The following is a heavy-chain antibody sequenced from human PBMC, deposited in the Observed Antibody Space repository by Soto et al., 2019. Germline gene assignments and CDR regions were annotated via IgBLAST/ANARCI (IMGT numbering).Heavy chain of an antibody. CDR1: GYTFTRYY. J-gene: IGHJ4*02. CDR3: ARGDSSSWFSTVYDY. Sequence: ASVKVSCKASGYTFTRYYLYWVRQAPGQGLEWMGIINPSGNTTSYAQKFQGRVTMTWDMSTRTVYMELSSLRSDDTAFYYCARGDSSSWFSTVYDYWGQGTLVTVSS. V-gene: IGHV1-46*01. D-gene: IGHD6-13*01. CDR2: INPSGNTT.